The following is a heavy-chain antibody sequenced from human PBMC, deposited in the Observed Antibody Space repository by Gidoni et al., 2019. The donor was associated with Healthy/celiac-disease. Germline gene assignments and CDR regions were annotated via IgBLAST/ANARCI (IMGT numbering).Heavy chain of an antibody. J-gene: IGHJ6*02. CDR2: ISGSGGST. V-gene: IGHV3-23*01. Sequence: EVQLLESGGGSVQPGGSLRLSCAASGLTFSSYAMSWLRQAPGKGLEWVSAISGSGGSTYYADSVKGRFTISRDNSKNTLYLQMNSLRDEDTAVYYCAKGTARGLGRGAGELTDYYYYGMDVWGQGTTVTVSS. CDR1: GLTFSSYA. CDR3: AKGTARGLGRGAGELTDYYYYGMDV. D-gene: IGHD3-16*01.